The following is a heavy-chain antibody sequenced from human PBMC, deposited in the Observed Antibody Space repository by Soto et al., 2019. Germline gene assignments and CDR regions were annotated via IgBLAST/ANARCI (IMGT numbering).Heavy chain of an antibody. D-gene: IGHD5-18*01. J-gene: IGHJ6*02. CDR1: GYTFTSYD. CDR3: ARAGSEPLHTAMVKHYYYGMDV. Sequence: QVQLVQSGAEVKKPGASVKVSCKASGYTFTSYDINWVRQATGQGLEWMGWMNPNSGNTGYAQKFQGRVTMTRNTSISTAYMELSSMRSEDTAVYYCARAGSEPLHTAMVKHYYYGMDVWGQGTTVTVSS. CDR2: MNPNSGNT. V-gene: IGHV1-8*01.